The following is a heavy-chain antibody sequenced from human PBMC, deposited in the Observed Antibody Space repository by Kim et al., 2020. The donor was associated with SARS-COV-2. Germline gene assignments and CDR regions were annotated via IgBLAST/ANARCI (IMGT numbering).Heavy chain of an antibody. J-gene: IGHJ4*02. CDR2: IGIDGDT. Sequence: GGSLRLSCAASGFTFSSYDMHWVRQATGKGLEWVSGIGIDGDTIYSGSVARRCTISRENAKSAFYLLMTTLRAVETAAYYCARAQRGSSWYIPDYWGQRT. CDR1: GFTFSSYD. D-gene: IGHD6-13*01. CDR3: ARAQRGSSWYIPDY. V-gene: IGHV3-13*01.